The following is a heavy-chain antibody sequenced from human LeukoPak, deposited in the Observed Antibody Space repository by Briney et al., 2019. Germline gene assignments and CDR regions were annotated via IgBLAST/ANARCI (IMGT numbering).Heavy chain of an antibody. Sequence: ASVKVSCTASGGTFSSYAISWVRQAPGQGLEWMGGIIPIFGTANYAQKFQGRVTITADESTSTAYMELSSLRSEDTAVYYCARDGGVDYYDSSGRIFDYWGQGTLVTVSS. V-gene: IGHV1-69*13. CDR1: GGTFSSYA. D-gene: IGHD3-22*01. CDR2: IIPIFGTA. CDR3: ARDGGVDYYDSSGRIFDY. J-gene: IGHJ4*02.